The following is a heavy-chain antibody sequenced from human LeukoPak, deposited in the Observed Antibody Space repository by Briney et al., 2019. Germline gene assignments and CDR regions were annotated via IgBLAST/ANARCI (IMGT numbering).Heavy chain of an antibody. Sequence: PGGSLRLSCAASGFTFSSYSMNWVRQAPGKGLEWVSSISSSSSYIYYADSVKGRFAISRDNAKNSLYLQMNSLRAEDTAVYCCARDGTMVRGVIIYSDYWGQGTLVTVSS. D-gene: IGHD3-10*01. V-gene: IGHV3-21*01. CDR3: ARDGTMVRGVIIYSDY. J-gene: IGHJ4*02. CDR2: ISSSSSYI. CDR1: GFTFSSYS.